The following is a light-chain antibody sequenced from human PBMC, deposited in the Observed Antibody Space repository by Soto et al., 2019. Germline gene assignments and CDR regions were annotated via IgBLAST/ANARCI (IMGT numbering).Light chain of an antibody. Sequence: DIQTTQSPSTLSASVGDRVTITCRASQSISSWLAWYQQKPGKAPKLLIYKASSLESGVPSRFSGSGSGTEFTLTISSLQPDDFATYYCQQYNSYSPAFGQGTKVDIK. V-gene: IGKV1-5*03. CDR2: KAS. CDR3: QQYNSYSPA. J-gene: IGKJ1*01. CDR1: QSISSW.